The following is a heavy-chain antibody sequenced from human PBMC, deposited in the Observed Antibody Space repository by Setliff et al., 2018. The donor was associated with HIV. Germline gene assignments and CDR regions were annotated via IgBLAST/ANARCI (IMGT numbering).Heavy chain of an antibody. CDR1: GYSISSDYY. D-gene: IGHD3-9*01. Sequence: ETLSLTCAASGYSISSDYYWGWIRQPPGKGLEWIGSIYHSGNTYYNPSLKSRVTISVDASKSQFSLKVSSVTAADAAVYYCARAQLRYLANDFYFDFWGQGTPVTVSS. CDR2: IYHSGNT. V-gene: IGHV4-38-2*01. J-gene: IGHJ4*02. CDR3: ARAQLRYLANDFYFDF.